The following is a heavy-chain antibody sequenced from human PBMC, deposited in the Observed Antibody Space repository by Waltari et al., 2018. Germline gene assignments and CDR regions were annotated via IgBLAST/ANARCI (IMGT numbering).Heavy chain of an antibody. CDR2: SIPTFGTA. Sequence: QVQLVQSGAEVKKPGSSVKVSCTASGGTFSSYAISWVRQAPGQGLEWMGRSIPTFGTANDAQKFQGRVTITSDKSTSTAYMELSSLRSEDTAVYYCARDSGIAARGEDYWGQGTLVTVSS. J-gene: IGHJ4*02. CDR3: ARDSGIAARGEDY. CDR1: GGTFSSYA. D-gene: IGHD6-6*01. V-gene: IGHV1-69*08.